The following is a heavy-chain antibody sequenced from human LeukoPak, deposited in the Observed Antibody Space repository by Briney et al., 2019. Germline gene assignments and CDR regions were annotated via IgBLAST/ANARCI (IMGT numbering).Heavy chain of an antibody. CDR3: ARASSFDKTTRWNPAYCGP. J-gene: IGHJ5*02. D-gene: IGHD1-1*01. V-gene: IGHV4-34*01. CDR2: INHSGTT. Sequence: SETLSLTCAVHGGSLSGFYWSWIRQPPGKGLEWIGEINHSGTTNYNPSLKSRVTISVDTSKNQVSLDLASVTAADTAVYYCARASSFDKTTRWNPAYCGPWGPGSLVNVAS. CDR1: GGSLSGFY.